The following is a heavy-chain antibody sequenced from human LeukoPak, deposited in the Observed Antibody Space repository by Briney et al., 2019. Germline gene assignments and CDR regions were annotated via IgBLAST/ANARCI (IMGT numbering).Heavy chain of an antibody. Sequence: GSISSSNWWSWVRQPPGKGLEWVGVISSDGSNQYYPDSVKGRFTISRDNSKNTLYLQMNSLRAEDMAVYYCARDRGSSSVGWSAPNWFDPWGQGTLVTVSS. D-gene: IGHD6-6*01. CDR1: GSISSSNW. CDR2: ISSDGSNQ. V-gene: IGHV3-30*03. J-gene: IGHJ5*02. CDR3: ARDRGSSSVGWSAPNWFDP.